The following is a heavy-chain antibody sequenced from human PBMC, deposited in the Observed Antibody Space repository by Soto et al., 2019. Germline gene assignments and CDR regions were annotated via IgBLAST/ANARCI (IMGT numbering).Heavy chain of an antibody. CDR1: GCTFSSYA. D-gene: IGHD5-18*01. V-gene: IGHV1-69*13. J-gene: IGHJ4*02. CDR2: IIPIFGTA. Sequence: SVKVSCKASGCTFSSYAISWVRQAPGQGLEWMGGIIPIFGTANYAQKFQGRVTITADESTSTAYMELSSLRSEDTAVYYCARVQEVDPAMDDDYRGQGTRVRVS. CDR3: ARVQEVDPAMDDDY.